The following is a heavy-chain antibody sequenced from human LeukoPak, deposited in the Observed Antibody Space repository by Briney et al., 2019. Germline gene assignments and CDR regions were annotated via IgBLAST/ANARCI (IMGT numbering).Heavy chain of an antibody. Sequence: GRSLRLSCAASGFTFSNFGLYWVRQPPGKGLEWVALIWNDGSRKYYDDSVKDRFTISRDNSQSTLHLQMNNLRAEDTAFYYCARDSDEYGDSHIDYWGQGTLVTVSS. CDR2: IWNDGSRK. D-gene: IGHD4-17*01. J-gene: IGHJ4*02. V-gene: IGHV3-33*01. CDR3: ARDSDEYGDSHIDY. CDR1: GFTFSNFG.